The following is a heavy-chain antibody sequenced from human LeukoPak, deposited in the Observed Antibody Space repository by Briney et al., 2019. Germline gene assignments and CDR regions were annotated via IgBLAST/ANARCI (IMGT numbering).Heavy chain of an antibody. J-gene: IGHJ6*04. V-gene: IGHV1-46*01. Sequence: ASVKVSCKASGYTFTSYYMHWVRQAPGQGFEWMGIINPSGGSTSYAQKFQGRVTMTRDTSTSTVYMELSSLRSEDTAVYYCASASKGGILWFGELFHYYGMDVWGKGTTVTVSS. CDR2: INPSGGST. D-gene: IGHD3-10*01. CDR3: ASASKGGILWFGELFHYYGMDV. CDR1: GYTFTSYY.